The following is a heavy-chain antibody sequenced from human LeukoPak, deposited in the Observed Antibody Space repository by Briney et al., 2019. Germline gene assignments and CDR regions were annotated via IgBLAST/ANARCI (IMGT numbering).Heavy chain of an antibody. CDR2: IIPIFGTA. CDR1: GGTFSSYA. Sequence: SVKVSCKASGGTFSSYAISWVRQAPGQGLEWMGGIIPIFGTANYAQKFQGRVTITADESTSTAYMELSSLRSEDTAVYYCAGEGVVPAALYYFDYWGQGTPVTVSS. J-gene: IGHJ4*02. CDR3: AGEGVVPAALYYFDY. V-gene: IGHV1-69*13. D-gene: IGHD2-2*01.